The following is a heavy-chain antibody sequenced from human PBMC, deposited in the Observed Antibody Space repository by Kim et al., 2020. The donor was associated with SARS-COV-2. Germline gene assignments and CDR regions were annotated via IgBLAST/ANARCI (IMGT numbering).Heavy chain of an antibody. D-gene: IGHD3-10*01. CDR1: GYTFTSYA. CDR2: INAGNGNT. Sequence: ASVKVSCKASGYTFTSYAMHWVRQAPGQRLEWMGWINAGNGNTKYSQKFQGRVTITRDTSASTAYMELSSLRSEDTAVYYCARLPSYGSGSYSFDYWGQGTLVTVSS. V-gene: IGHV1-3*01. J-gene: IGHJ4*02. CDR3: ARLPSYGSGSYSFDY.